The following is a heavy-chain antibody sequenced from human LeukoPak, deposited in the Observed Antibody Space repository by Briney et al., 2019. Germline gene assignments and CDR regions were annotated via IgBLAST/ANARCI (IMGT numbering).Heavy chain of an antibody. Sequence: ASVKVSCKASGYTFTSHGISWVRQAPGQGLEWMGWISPYNGNTNYAQKLQGRVTMTTDIPTSTAYMELRSLRSDDTAMYYCARGSRYMYGYDLVGSNDYWGQGTLVTVSS. CDR2: ISPYNGNT. V-gene: IGHV1-18*01. D-gene: IGHD5-18*01. CDR1: GYTFTSHG. J-gene: IGHJ4*02. CDR3: ARGSRYMYGYDLVGSNDY.